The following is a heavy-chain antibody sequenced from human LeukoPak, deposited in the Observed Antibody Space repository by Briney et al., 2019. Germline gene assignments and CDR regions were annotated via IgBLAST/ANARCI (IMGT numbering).Heavy chain of an antibody. Sequence: SVKVSCKASGGTFSSYAISWVRQAPGQGLEWMGGIISIFGTANYAQKFQGRVTITADESTSTAYMELSSLRSEDTAVYYCARDYHLSSGWYSYFDYWGQGILVTVSS. CDR2: IISIFGTA. V-gene: IGHV1-69*13. D-gene: IGHD6-19*01. J-gene: IGHJ4*02. CDR3: ARDYHLSSGWYSYFDY. CDR1: GGTFSSYA.